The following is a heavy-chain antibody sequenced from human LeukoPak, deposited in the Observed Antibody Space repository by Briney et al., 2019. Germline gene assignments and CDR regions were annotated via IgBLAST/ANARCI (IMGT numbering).Heavy chain of an antibody. CDR1: GFIFGDCA. CDR3: TRVLAYYYGSGSYYNLGPNDY. CDR2: IRSKAYGGTT. J-gene: IGHJ4*02. V-gene: IGHV3-49*03. Sequence: GGSRRLSCTASGFIFGDCAMSWFRQAPGKGLEWVGFIRSKAYGGTTEYAASVKGRFTISRDDSKTIAYLQMNSLKTEDTAVYYCTRVLAYYYGSGSYYNLGPNDYWGQGTLVTVSS. D-gene: IGHD3-10*01.